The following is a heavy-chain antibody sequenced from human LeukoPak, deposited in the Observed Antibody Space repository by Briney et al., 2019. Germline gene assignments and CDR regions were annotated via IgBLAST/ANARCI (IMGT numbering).Heavy chain of an antibody. CDR1: GFTFSSYA. CDR2: ISYDGSNK. V-gene: IGHV3-30*04. CDR3: AKDDAWIRFGE. D-gene: IGHD3-10*01. J-gene: IGHJ4*02. Sequence: GGSLRLSCAASGFTFSSYAMHWVRQAPGKGLEWVAVISYDGSNKYYADSVKGRFTISRDNSKNTLYLEVISLTAGDTAVYYCAKDDAWIRFGEWSQGTLVTVSS.